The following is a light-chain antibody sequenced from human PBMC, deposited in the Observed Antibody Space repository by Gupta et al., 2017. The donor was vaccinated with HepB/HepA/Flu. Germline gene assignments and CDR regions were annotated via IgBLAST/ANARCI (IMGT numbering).Light chain of an antibody. CDR2: DDY. CDR1: NIGMKS. V-gene: IGLV3-21*02. CDR3: QVWDSDSDNVV. J-gene: IGLJ3*02. Sequence: SYVLTHSPSVSVAPGQTALIPCEGDNIGMKSVHWYQQKPGQAPVLVVYDDYDRPSGIPERLSGSHTGSAATLTINRVEAGDEADYYCQVWDSDSDNVVFGGGTKLTVL.